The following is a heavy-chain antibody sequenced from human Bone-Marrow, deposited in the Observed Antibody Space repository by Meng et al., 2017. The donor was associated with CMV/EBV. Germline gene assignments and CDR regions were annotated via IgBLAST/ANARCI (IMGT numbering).Heavy chain of an antibody. CDR3: ARAPIAALQDYFDF. Sequence: GESPKIPCSASGFTFSQQPMNWVRQPPGKGLEWVSSISYTGSYIDYAGSVKGRITISRDNANNSEYLQMNGLTVEDTAVYHCARAPIAALQDYFDFWGQGMLVTVSS. D-gene: IGHD6-6*01. J-gene: IGHJ4*02. V-gene: IGHV3-21*01. CDR2: ISYTGSYI. CDR1: GFTFSQQP.